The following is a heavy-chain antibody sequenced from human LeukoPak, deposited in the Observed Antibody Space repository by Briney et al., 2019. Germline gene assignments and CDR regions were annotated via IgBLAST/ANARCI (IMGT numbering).Heavy chain of an antibody. D-gene: IGHD2-21*02. CDR2: ISSSSSTI. Sequence: GGSLRLSCAASGFTFSSYAMNWVRQAPGKGLEWVSYISSSSSTIYYADSVKGRFTISRDNAKNSLYLQMNSLRAEDTAVYYCARDLGGGTYCGGDCLPDAFDIWGQGTMVTVSS. V-gene: IGHV3-48*01. CDR1: GFTFSSYA. J-gene: IGHJ3*02. CDR3: ARDLGGGTYCGGDCLPDAFDI.